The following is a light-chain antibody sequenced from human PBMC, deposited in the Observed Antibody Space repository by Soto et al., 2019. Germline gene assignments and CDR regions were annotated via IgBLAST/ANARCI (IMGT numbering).Light chain of an antibody. CDR1: QGISNY. V-gene: IGKV1-27*01. CDR3: QKYNSAPLT. J-gene: IGKJ4*01. Sequence: DIQMTQSSSSLSASVGDGVTITCRASQGISNYLAWYQQKTGKVPKLLIYAASTLQSRVPSRFSRSGSGTDFTLTISSLQPEDVATYYCQKYNSAPLTFGGGTKVEIK. CDR2: AAS.